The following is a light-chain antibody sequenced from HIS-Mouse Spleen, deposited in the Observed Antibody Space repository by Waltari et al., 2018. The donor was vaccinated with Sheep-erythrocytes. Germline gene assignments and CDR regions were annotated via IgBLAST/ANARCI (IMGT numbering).Light chain of an antibody. CDR1: SSDVWSYNL. CDR2: EGS. J-gene: IGLJ3*02. CDR3: CSYAGSSTPWV. V-gene: IGLV2-23*01. Sequence: QSALTQPASVSGSPGQSITISCPGTSSDVWSYNLVSWYQQPPGKAPKLMIYEGSKRPSGVSNRFSGSKSGNTASLTISGLQAEDEADYYCCSYAGSSTPWVFGGGTKLTVL.